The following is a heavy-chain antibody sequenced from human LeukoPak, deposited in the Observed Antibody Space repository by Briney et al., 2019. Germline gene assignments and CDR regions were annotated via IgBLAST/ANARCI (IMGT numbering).Heavy chain of an antibody. D-gene: IGHD3-10*01. CDR1: GFTFSTYA. CDR3: AKVGLWFGELRSFDI. V-gene: IGHV3-23*01. Sequence: GGSLRLSCAAFGFTFSTYAMSWVRHAPGKGLDWVSTISGGGGSTYYADSVKGRFSISRDNSKNTLYLRMNSLRAEDAAVYYCAKVGLWFGELRSFDIWGQGTMVTVST. J-gene: IGHJ3*02. CDR2: ISGGGGST.